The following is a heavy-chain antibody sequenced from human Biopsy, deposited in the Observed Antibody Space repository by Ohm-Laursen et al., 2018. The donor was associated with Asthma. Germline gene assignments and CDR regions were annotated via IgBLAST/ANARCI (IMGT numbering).Heavy chain of an antibody. CDR1: SASIRSTNY. J-gene: IGHJ5*02. D-gene: IGHD3-22*01. CDR2: IYYSGST. V-gene: IGHV4-59*01. CDR3: ARGRITMIGGWFDP. Sequence: SETLSLTCTVSSASIRSTNYWGWIRQPPGKRLEWIGYIYYSGSTNYNPSLKSRVTISVDTSKNQFSLKLSSVTAADTAVYYCARGRITMIGGWFDPWGQGTLVTVSS.